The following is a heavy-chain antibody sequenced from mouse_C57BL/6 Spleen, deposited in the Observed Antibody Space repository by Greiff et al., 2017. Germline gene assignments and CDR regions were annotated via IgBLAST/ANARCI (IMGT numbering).Heavy chain of an antibody. CDR1: GFTFSSYT. V-gene: IGHV5-9*01. Sequence: EVKLMESGGGLVKPGGSLKLSCAASGFTFSSYTMSWVRQTPEKRLEWVATSSGGGGNTYYPDSVKGRFTISRDNAKNTLYLQMSSLRSEDTALYYCARREHYYGTGYYFDYWGQGTTLTVSS. D-gene: IGHD1-2*01. CDR3: ARREHYYGTGYYFDY. CDR2: SSGGGGNT. J-gene: IGHJ2*01.